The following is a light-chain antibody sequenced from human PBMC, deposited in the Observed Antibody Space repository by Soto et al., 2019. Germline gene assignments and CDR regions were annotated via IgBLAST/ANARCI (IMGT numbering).Light chain of an antibody. CDR2: AAS. CDR3: QQYASAPFS. Sequence: TQSPSTLSGSVGDRVTITCRASHSINTSFLAWFQQKPGQAPRLLIYAASTRATGIPDRFSGSASETDFTLTINRLEPEDSAVYYCQQYASAPFSLGPGTKVDIK. CDR1: HSINTSF. J-gene: IGKJ3*01. V-gene: IGKV3-20*01.